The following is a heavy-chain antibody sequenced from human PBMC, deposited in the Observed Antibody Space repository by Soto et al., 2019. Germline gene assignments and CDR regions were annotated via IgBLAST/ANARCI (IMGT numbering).Heavy chain of an antibody. CDR2: IYNSGSA. J-gene: IGHJ5*02. CDR1: GGSISNDY. D-gene: IGHD3-3*01. CDR3: ARGRRGRVFGGFDP. V-gene: IGHV4-59*01. Sequence: SETLSLTCTISGGSISNDYWSWIRQPPGKGLEWIGYIYNSGSANYNPSLRSRVIMSIDTSKNQFSLKLSSVTAADTAVYYCARGRRGRVFGGFDPWGQGTLVTVS.